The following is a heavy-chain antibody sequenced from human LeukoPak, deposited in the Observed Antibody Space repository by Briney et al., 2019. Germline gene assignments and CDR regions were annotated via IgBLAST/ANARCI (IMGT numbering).Heavy chain of an antibody. V-gene: IGHV3-23*01. CDR3: AKDRSSGWYPHDY. J-gene: IGHJ4*02. CDR1: GFTFSSYG. CDR2: ISGSGGST. Sequence: GGTLRLSCAASGFTFSSYGMSWVRQAPGKGLEWVSAISGSGGSTYYADSVKGRFTISRDNSKNTLYLQMNSLRAEDTAVYYCAKDRSSGWYPHDYWSQGTLVTVSS. D-gene: IGHD6-19*01.